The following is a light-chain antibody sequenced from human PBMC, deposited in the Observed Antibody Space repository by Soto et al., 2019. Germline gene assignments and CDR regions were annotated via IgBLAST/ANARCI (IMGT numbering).Light chain of an antibody. Sequence: EIVLTQSPGTLSLSPGERATLSCRASQSVSSSYLAWYQQKPGQAPMLLIYGASSRATGIPDRFSGSGSGTDFTLTISRLETEDFAVYYCQQYGSSLMYTFGQGTKLEIK. CDR2: GAS. CDR3: QQYGSSLMYT. V-gene: IGKV3-20*01. CDR1: QSVSSSY. J-gene: IGKJ2*01.